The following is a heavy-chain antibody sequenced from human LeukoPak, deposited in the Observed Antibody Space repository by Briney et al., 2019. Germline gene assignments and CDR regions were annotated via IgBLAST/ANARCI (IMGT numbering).Heavy chain of an antibody. CDR2: IRSKAHRYAT. CDR1: GFTFNGSA. CDR3: TRRHYGDYVVDN. D-gene: IGHD4-17*01. J-gene: IGHJ4*01. Sequence: GGSLKLSCATSGFTFNGSALHWVRQASGQGLEWVGRIRSKAHRYATAYAASVKGRSTVSRDDSKNMAYLQMNSLKTEDTAIYYCTRRHYGDYVVDNWGQGTLVTVSS. V-gene: IGHV3-73*01.